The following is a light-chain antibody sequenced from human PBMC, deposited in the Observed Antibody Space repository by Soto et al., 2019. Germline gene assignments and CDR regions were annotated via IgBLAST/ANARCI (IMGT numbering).Light chain of an antibody. CDR1: QSVSSS. CDR2: GAS. Sequence: EIVMTQSPATLSVYPGERAPLSCRASQSVSSSLAWYQQKPGQAPRLLIYGASTRATGVPARCSGGGSGTEFTLTISSLQSEDFAVYYCQQYNDWPRTFGQGTKVDIK. V-gene: IGKV3-15*01. J-gene: IGKJ1*01. CDR3: QQYNDWPRT.